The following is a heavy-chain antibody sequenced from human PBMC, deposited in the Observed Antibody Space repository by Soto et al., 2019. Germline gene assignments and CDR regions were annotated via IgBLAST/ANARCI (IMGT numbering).Heavy chain of an antibody. CDR1: GGSISSYY. J-gene: IGHJ4*02. CDR3: ARSTGYGDSYFDY. Sequence: SETLSLTCTVSGGSISSYYWTWIRQPPGKGLEWIGFMYNSGSTHYNPSLKSRVTISLDTSKNQFSLNLRSVTAADTAVYFCARSTGYGDSYFDYWGQGALVTVSS. D-gene: IGHD4-17*01. CDR2: MYNSGST. V-gene: IGHV4-59*08.